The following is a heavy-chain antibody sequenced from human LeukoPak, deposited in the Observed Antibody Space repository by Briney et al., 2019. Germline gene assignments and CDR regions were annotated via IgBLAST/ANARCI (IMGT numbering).Heavy chain of an antibody. V-gene: IGHV3-21*01. CDR2: ISSSTSYI. D-gene: IGHD4-17*01. CDR1: EFTFSSYS. J-gene: IGHJ4*02. CDR3: ARVRNDYGDFFDY. Sequence: GGSLRLSCAASEFTFSSYSMNWVRQAPGKGLEWVSSISSSTSYIYYADSVKGRFTISRDNAKNSLYLQMNSLRAEDTAVYYCARVRNDYGDFFDYWGQGTLVTVSS.